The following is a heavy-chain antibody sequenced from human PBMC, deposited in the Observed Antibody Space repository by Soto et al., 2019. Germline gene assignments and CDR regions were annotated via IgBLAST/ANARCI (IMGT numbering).Heavy chain of an antibody. CDR3: AHNLVAGTSWFDP. Sequence: QITLKESGPTLVKPTQTLTLTCTFSGFSLSTSGVGVVWIRQPPGKALEWLGIIYWDDDKRYRPSLKSRLTXTXHXXKNQVVLTMTNMDPVDTGTYYCAHNLVAGTSWFDPWGQGTLVTVSS. V-gene: IGHV2-5*02. CDR2: IYWDDDK. CDR1: GFSLSTSGVG. D-gene: IGHD6-19*01. J-gene: IGHJ5*02.